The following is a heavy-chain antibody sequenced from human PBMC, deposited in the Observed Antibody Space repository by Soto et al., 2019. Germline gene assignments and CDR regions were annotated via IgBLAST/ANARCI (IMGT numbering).Heavy chain of an antibody. Sequence: GGSLRLSCTASGFTFGDYAMSWFRQAPGKGLEWVGFIRSKAYGGTTEYAASVKGRFTISRDDSKSIAYLQMNSLKTEDTAVYYCTRVTYYDFWSGYWKYYYYMDVWGKGTTVTVSS. CDR3: TRVTYYDFWSGYWKYYYYMDV. J-gene: IGHJ6*03. V-gene: IGHV3-49*03. CDR2: IRSKAYGGTT. D-gene: IGHD3-3*01. CDR1: GFTFGDYA.